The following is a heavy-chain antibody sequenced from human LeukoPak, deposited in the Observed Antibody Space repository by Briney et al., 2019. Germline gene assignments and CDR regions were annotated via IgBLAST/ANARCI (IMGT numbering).Heavy chain of an antibody. V-gene: IGHV3-33*06. CDR2: IWYDGSNK. Sequence: PGRSLRLSCAASGFTFSSYGMHGVRQAPGKGLEWVAVIWYDGSNKYYADSVKGRFTISRDNSKNTLYLQMNSLRAEDTAVYYCAKDQSTLGFDYWGQGTLVTVSS. J-gene: IGHJ4*02. D-gene: IGHD2-2*01. CDR3: AKDQSTLGFDY. CDR1: GFTFSSYG.